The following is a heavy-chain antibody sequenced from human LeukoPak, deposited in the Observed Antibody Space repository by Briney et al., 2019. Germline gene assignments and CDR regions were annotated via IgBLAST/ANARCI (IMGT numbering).Heavy chain of an antibody. Sequence: ASATLSLTCTVSGGSISSYYWSWIRQPPGKGLEWIGYIYYSGSTNYNPSLKSRVTISVDTSKNQFSLKLSSVTAADTAVYYCAREGLGTFDYWGQGALVTVSS. J-gene: IGHJ4*02. CDR3: AREGLGTFDY. D-gene: IGHD6-19*01. V-gene: IGHV4-59*12. CDR2: IYYSGST. CDR1: GGSISSYY.